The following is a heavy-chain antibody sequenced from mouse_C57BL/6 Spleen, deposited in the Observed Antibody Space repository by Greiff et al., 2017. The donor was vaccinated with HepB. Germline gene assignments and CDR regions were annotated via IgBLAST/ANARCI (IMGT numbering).Heavy chain of an antibody. CDR2: IYPGDGDT. D-gene: IGHD2-4*01. J-gene: IGHJ2*01. CDR1: GYAFSSSW. CDR3: ARDDYDGFDY. V-gene: IGHV1-82*01. Sequence: VQLQESGPELVKPGASVKISCKASGYAFSSSWMNWVKQRPGKGLEWIGRIYPGDGDTNYNGKFKGKATLTADKSSSTAYMQLSSLTSEDSAVYFGARDDYDGFDYWGQGTTLTVSS.